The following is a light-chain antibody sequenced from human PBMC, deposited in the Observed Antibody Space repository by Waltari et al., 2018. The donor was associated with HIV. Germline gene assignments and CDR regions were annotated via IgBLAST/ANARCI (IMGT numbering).Light chain of an antibody. CDR2: KGS. Sequence: SYELTQPPPVSVSPGQTARITCSGDALPKQYAYWYQQKPGQAPVLVVYKGSERPSGTPERFSDSSSGTTVTLTISGVQAEDEADYYCQAADSSGTYKGNWVFGGGTKLTVL. CDR1: ALPKQY. CDR3: QAADSSGTYKGNWV. J-gene: IGLJ3*02. V-gene: IGLV3-25*03.